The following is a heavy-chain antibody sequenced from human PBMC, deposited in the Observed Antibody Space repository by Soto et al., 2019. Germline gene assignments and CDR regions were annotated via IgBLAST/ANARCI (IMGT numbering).Heavy chain of an antibody. CDR3: ANPSHIGSGWPYFDY. CDR2: ISWNSGSI. J-gene: IGHJ4*02. V-gene: IGHV3-9*01. CDR1: GFTFDDYA. Sequence: GGSLRLSCAASGFTFDDYAMHWVRQAPGKGLEWVSGISWNSGSIGYADSVKGRFTISRDNAKNSLYLQMNSLRAEDTALYYCANPSHIGSGWPYFDYWGQGTLVTVSS. D-gene: IGHD6-19*01.